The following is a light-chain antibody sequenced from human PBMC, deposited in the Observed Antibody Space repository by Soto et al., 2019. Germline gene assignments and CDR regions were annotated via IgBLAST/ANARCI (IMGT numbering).Light chain of an antibody. Sequence: DIQMTQSPSSLSASVGDTVTITCRASQSISLFLNGYQQKPGKAPKLLIYAASNLHSGVPSRFSGSGSGTDFTLTISSLQPEDFATYYCHQTDSIPETFGQGTKVEIK. V-gene: IGKV1-39*01. CDR3: HQTDSIPET. CDR1: QSISLF. CDR2: AAS. J-gene: IGKJ1*01.